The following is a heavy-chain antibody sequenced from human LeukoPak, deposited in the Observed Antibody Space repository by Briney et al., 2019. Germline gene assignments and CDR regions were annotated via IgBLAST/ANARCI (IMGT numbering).Heavy chain of an antibody. CDR2: IRSKANSYAT. D-gene: IGHD4-17*01. CDR3: TRLTVTTP. V-gene: IGHV3-73*01. Sequence: PGRSLRLSCAASGFTFSGSAMHWVRQASGKGLEWVGRIRSKANSYATAYAASVKGRFTISRDDSKNTAYLQMNSLKTEDTAVYYCTRLTVTTPWGQGTLVTVSS. CDR1: GFTFSGSA. J-gene: IGHJ5*02.